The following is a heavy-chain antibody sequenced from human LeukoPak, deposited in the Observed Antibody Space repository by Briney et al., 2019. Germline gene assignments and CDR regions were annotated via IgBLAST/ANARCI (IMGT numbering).Heavy chain of an antibody. CDR3: ARDPGATAYCGGDCYRRWWFDP. CDR1: GFTFSSYW. Sequence: QSGGSLRLSCAASGFTFSSYWMSWVRQAPGKGLEWVANIKQDGSEKYYVDSVKGRFTISRDNAKNSLYLQMNSLRAEDTAVYYCARDPGATAYCGGDCYRRWWFDPWGQGTLVAVSS. J-gene: IGHJ5*02. CDR2: IKQDGSEK. V-gene: IGHV3-7*01. D-gene: IGHD2-21*02.